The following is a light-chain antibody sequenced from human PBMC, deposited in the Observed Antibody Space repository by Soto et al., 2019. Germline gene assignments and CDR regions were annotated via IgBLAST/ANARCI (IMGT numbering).Light chain of an antibody. Sequence: EIVMTQSPATLSVSPGERATLSCRASQSVSSNLAWYQQKPGQAPRLLIYGASSRAAGIPDRFSGSGSGTDFTLTISRLEPEDFAVYYCQQHGSSPLTSGGGTKVDIK. J-gene: IGKJ4*01. CDR1: QSVSSN. V-gene: IGKV3-20*01. CDR3: QQHGSSPLT. CDR2: GAS.